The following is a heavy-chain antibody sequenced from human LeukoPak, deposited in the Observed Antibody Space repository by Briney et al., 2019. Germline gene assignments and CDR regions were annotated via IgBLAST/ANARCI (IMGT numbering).Heavy chain of an antibody. CDR3: ARGPAYDEADY. CDR1: GFTFSSYN. D-gene: IGHD3-16*01. J-gene: IGHJ4*02. V-gene: IGHV3-21*01. CDR2: ISSSSTYI. Sequence: PRGSLSPACVPSGFTFSSYNTNWVRQAPGKGLEWVSSISSSSTYIYYADSVKGRFTISRDNAKNSLYLQMNSLRAEDTAVYYCARGPAYDEADYSGQGTLVTVSS.